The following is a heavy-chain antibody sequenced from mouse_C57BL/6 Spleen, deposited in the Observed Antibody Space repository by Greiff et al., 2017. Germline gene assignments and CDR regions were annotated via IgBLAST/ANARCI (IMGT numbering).Heavy chain of an antibody. J-gene: IGHJ4*01. D-gene: IGHD2-2*01. CDR1: GYTFTSYW. CDR2: IYPGSGST. V-gene: IGHV1-55*01. Sequence: QVHVKQPGAELVKPGASVKMSCKASGYTFTSYWITWVKQRPGQGLEWIGDIYPGSGSTNYNEKFKSKATLTVDTSSSTAYMQLSSLTSEDSAVYYCARGDYGYDEYAMDYWGQGTSVTVSS. CDR3: ARGDYGYDEYAMDY.